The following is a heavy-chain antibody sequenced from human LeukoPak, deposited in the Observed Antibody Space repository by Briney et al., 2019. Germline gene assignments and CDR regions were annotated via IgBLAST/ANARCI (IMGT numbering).Heavy chain of an antibody. Sequence: GGSLRLSCAASGFTFSSYAMSWVRQAPGKGLEWVSGISSTGSRTYYADSTEGRLIITRDNSKNTLYLQMDSLRAEETAVYYCAKDPGRLFAGYFDSWGQRTLDTVSS. V-gene: IGHV3-23*01. CDR1: GFTFSSYA. J-gene: IGHJ4*02. CDR2: ISSTGSRT. CDR3: AKDPGRLFAGYFDS. D-gene: IGHD6-13*01.